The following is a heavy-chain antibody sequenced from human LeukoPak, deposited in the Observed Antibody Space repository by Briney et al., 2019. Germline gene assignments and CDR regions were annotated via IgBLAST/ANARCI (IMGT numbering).Heavy chain of an antibody. V-gene: IGHV4-31*03. CDR3: ARDGGRSGYSYGLDFGMGV. J-gene: IGHJ6*02. CDR1: GGSISSGGYY. D-gene: IGHD5-18*01. CDR2: IYYSGST. Sequence: PSQTLSLTCTVSGGSISSGGYYWSWIRQHPGKGLEWIEYIYYSGSTYYNPSLKSRVTISVDTSKNQFSLKLSSVTAADTAVYYCARDGGRSGYSYGLDFGMGVWGQGTTVTVSS.